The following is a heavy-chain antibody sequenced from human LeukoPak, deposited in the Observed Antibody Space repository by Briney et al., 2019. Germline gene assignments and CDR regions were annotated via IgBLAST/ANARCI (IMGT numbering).Heavy chain of an antibody. CDR2: ISSSSSTI. Sequence: PGGSLRLSCAASGFTFSSYSMNWVRQAPGKGLEWVSCISSSSSTIYYADSVKGRFTISRDNAKNSLYLQMNSLRAEDTAVYYCAREQLSTTIDYWGQGTLVTVSS. D-gene: IGHD5-18*01. J-gene: IGHJ4*02. CDR3: AREQLSTTIDY. V-gene: IGHV3-48*01. CDR1: GFTFSSYS.